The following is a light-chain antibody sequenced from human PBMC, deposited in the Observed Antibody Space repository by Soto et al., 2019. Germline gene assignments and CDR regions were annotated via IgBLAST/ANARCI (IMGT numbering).Light chain of an antibody. Sequence: QSVLTQPPSASGSPGQSVTISCTGTSSDVGGYDYVSWYQQHPGKAPKLMIYEVTIRPSGVSDRFSGSRSGNTASLTVSGLQDEDEAAYYCSSYKTAFFYVFGTGTKVTV. J-gene: IGLJ1*01. CDR3: SSYKTAFFYV. V-gene: IGLV2-8*01. CDR1: SSDVGGYDY. CDR2: EVT.